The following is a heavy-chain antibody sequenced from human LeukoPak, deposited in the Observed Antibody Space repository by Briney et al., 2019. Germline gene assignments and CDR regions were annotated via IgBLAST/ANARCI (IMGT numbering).Heavy chain of an antibody. D-gene: IGHD3-22*01. CDR1: GGSISSYY. V-gene: IGHV4-4*09. CDR3: ARLRNSSGYCSYYYYMDV. Sequence: SETLSLTCTVSGGSISSYYWSWIRQPPGKGLEWIGYIYTSGSTNYNPSLKSRVTISVDTSKNQFSLKLSSVTAADTAVYYCARLRNSSGYCSYYYYMDVWGKGTTVTVSS. J-gene: IGHJ6*03. CDR2: IYTSGST.